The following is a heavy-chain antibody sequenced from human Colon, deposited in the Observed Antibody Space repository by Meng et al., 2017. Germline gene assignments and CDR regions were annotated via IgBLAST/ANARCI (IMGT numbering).Heavy chain of an antibody. D-gene: IGHD5-12*01. V-gene: IGHV4-34*01. CDR3: ARGRYSGYLP. CDR2: INHSGST. J-gene: IGHJ5*02. CDR1: GGSFSGYY. Sequence: VPLQQWGAGLLKPSETLSLTCAVYGGSFSGYYWSWIRQPPGKGLEWIGEINHSGSTNYNPSLKSRVTISVDTSKNQFSLKLSSVTAADTAVYYCARGRYSGYLPWGQGTLVTVSS.